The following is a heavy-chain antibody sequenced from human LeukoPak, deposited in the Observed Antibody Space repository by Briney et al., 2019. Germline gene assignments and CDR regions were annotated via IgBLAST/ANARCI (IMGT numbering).Heavy chain of an antibody. CDR3: AREKLSVTTGGFFDY. V-gene: IGHV1-18*01. Sequence: ASVKVSCKASGYTFTSYGISWVRQAPGQGLEWMGFISAYNGNTNYAQKLQGRVTMTTDTSTSTAYMELRSLRSDDTAVYYCAREKLSVTTGGFFDYWGQGTLVTVSS. CDR2: ISAYNGNT. J-gene: IGHJ4*02. CDR1: GYTFTSYG. D-gene: IGHD1-14*01.